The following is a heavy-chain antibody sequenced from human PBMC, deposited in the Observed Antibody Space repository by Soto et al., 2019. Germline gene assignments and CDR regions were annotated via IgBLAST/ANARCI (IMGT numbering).Heavy chain of an antibody. CDR3: ARGPSLPLITIFGVDTLSYFDY. D-gene: IGHD3-3*01. V-gene: IGHV3-48*02. CDR1: GFTFSSYS. CDR2: ISSSSSTI. J-gene: IGHJ4*02. Sequence: GGSLRLSCAASGFTFSSYSMNWVRQAPGKGLEWVSYISSSSSTIYYADSVKGRFTISRDNAKNSLYLQMNSLRDEDTAVYYCARGPSLPLITIFGVDTLSYFDYWGQGPLVTVSS.